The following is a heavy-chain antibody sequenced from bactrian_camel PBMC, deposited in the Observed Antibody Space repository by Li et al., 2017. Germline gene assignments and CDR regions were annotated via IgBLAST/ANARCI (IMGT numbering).Heavy chain of an antibody. D-gene: IGHD3*01. CDR1: GFTFEDVD. J-gene: IGHJ4*01. Sequence: VQLVESGGGSVQAGGSLRLSCTASGFTFEDVDMGWYRQNAENECELVSTIRHDGTTYYLDSVKGRFTISRDTAKNTLNLQMDGLQPDDTAMYYCAADLGLRSQCQVSALPEFGVKGQGTQVTVS. V-gene: IGHV3S60*01. CDR2: IRHDGTT.